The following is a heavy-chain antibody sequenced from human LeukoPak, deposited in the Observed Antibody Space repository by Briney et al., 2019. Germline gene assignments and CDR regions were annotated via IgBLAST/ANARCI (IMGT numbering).Heavy chain of an antibody. CDR3: ARESLAAAGYYFDY. D-gene: IGHD6-13*01. CDR1: GYTLTELS. Sequence: GASVKVSCKVSGYTLTELSMHWVRQAPGKGLEWMGGFDPEDGETIYAQKFQGRVTMTRDTSTSTVYMELSSLRSEDTAVYYCARESLAAAGYYFDYWGQGTLVTVSS. J-gene: IGHJ4*02. CDR2: FDPEDGET. V-gene: IGHV1-24*01.